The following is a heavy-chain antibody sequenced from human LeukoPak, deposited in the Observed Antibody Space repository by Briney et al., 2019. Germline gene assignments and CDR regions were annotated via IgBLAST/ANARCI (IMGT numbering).Heavy chain of an antibody. V-gene: IGHV4-59*08. J-gene: IGHJ5*02. Sequence: ETLSLTCTVSGGSISSYYWSWIRQPPGKGLEWIGYIYYSGSTNYNPSLKSRVTISVDTSKNQFSLKLSSVTAADTAVYYCARHQARCRRPNWFDPWGQGTLVTVSS. D-gene: IGHD6-6*01. CDR2: IYYSGST. CDR3: ARHQARCRRPNWFDP. CDR1: GGSISSYY.